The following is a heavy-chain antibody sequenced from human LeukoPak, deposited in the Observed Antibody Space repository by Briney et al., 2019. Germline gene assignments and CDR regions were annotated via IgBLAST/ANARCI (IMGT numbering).Heavy chain of an antibody. V-gene: IGHV3-23*01. CDR3: AKVYALGAIPYHYYGMDV. CDR2: LSGRGGDT. J-gene: IGHJ6*02. Sequence: SGGSLRLSCAASGFTFDNNAMSWVRQSPDKGLEGVSTLSGRGGDTYYADSVKGRFTISRDSFKNTLYLQMDSLRAEDTAVYYCAKVYALGAIPYHYYGMDVWGQGTTVAVSS. CDR1: GFTFDNNA. D-gene: IGHD1-26*01.